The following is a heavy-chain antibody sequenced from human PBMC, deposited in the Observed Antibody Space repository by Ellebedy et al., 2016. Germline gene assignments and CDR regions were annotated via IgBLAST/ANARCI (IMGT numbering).Heavy chain of an antibody. D-gene: IGHD2-2*01. Sequence: ASVKVSXXASGYTFTSYDINWVRQATGQGLEWMGWMNPNSGNTGYAQKFQGRVTMTRNTSISTAYMELSSLRSEDTAVYYCARGGRGVVVPAAMGYWGQGTLVTVSS. V-gene: IGHV1-8*01. CDR1: GYTFTSYD. CDR3: ARGGRGVVVPAAMGY. CDR2: MNPNSGNT. J-gene: IGHJ4*02.